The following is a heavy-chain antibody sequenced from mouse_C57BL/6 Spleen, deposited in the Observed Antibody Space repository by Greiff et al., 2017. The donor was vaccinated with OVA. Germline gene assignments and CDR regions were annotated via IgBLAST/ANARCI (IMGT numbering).Heavy chain of an antibody. J-gene: IGHJ1*03. CDR1: GFTFSDYS. D-gene: IGHD1-1*01. Sequence: EVKLVESEGGLVQPGRSMKLSCTASGFTFSDYSMAWVRQVPEKGLEWVATINYDGSSTYFLDSLKSRFIISRDNAKNILYLQMSSLKSEDTATYYCARDRGIYGSGYCDFWGTGTTVTVSS. CDR2: INYDGSST. V-gene: IGHV5-16*01. CDR3: ARDRGIYGSGYCDF.